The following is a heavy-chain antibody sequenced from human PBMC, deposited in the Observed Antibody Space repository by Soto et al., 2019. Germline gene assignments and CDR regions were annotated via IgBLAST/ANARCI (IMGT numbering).Heavy chain of an antibody. J-gene: IGHJ4*02. CDR3: ARDKGAYYSHFVS. CDR1: GFTLSFYA. Sequence: QVQLVQSGAEVKKPGSSVTVSCKASGFTLSFYAISWVRQAPGQGLEWMGGIIPFFGTPNYAQRFQGRLTITADRSTSTTYMELSSLRPEDTALYYCARDKGAYYSHFVSWGQGTLVTVSS. V-gene: IGHV1-69*06. CDR2: IIPFFGTP. D-gene: IGHD3-22*01.